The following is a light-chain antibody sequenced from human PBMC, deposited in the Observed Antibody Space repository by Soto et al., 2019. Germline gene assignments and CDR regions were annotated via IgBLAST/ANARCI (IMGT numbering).Light chain of an antibody. CDR3: QQYYTTPRT. Sequence: DIVMTQSPDSLAVSVGERATIKCKSSQTVLYSSNDKNYLAWYQQKPGQPPKLLIYWASTRESGVPDRFSGSGSGTDFTLTISSLQVEDVAVYYCQQYYTTPRTFGQGTKVEIK. CDR2: WAS. V-gene: IGKV4-1*01. J-gene: IGKJ1*01. CDR1: QTVLYSSNDKNY.